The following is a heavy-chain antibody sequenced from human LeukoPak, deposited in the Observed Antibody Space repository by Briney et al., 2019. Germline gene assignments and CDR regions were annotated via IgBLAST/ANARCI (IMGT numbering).Heavy chain of an antibody. D-gene: IGHD6-13*01. CDR1: GFTFSSYG. Sequence: SGGSLRLSCAASGFTFSSYGMHWVRQAPGKGLEWVAFIRYDGSNKYYADSVKGRFTISRDNSKNTLYLQMNSLRAEDTAVYYCARDGAAPGLYFDLWGQGTLVTVSS. J-gene: IGHJ4*01. CDR2: IRYDGSNK. V-gene: IGHV3-30*02. CDR3: ARDGAAPGLYFDL.